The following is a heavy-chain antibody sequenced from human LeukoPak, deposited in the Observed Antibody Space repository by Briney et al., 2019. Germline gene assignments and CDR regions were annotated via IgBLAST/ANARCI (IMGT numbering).Heavy chain of an antibody. D-gene: IGHD2-2*01. J-gene: IGHJ4*02. CDR2: ISSSSSTI. Sequence: GGSLRLSCAACGFTFSSYSMNWVRQAPGKGLEWVSNISSSSSTIYYADSVKGRFTISRDNAKNSLYLQMNSLRAEDTAVYYCARAGFEDCSSTSCTYYFDYWGQGTLVTVSS. V-gene: IGHV3-48*01. CDR1: GFTFSSYS. CDR3: ARAGFEDCSSTSCTYYFDY.